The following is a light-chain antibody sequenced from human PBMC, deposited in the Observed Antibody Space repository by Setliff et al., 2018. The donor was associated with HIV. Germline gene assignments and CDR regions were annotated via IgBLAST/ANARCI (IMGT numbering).Light chain of an antibody. Sequence: QTVVTQEPSLTVSPGGTVTLTCASSTGAVTSGFYPNWLQQKPGQAPRPLLYSTSNKYSWTPARFSGSLLGGKATLTLSGVQPEDEAEYYCLVYSGGAQPWVFGGGTKVTVL. CDR2: STS. V-gene: IGLV7-43*01. CDR1: TGAVTSGFY. CDR3: LVYSGGAQPWV. J-gene: IGLJ3*02.